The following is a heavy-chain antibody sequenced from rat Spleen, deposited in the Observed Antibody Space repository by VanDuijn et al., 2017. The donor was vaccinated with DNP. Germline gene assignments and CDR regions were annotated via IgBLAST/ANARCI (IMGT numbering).Heavy chain of an antibody. V-gene: IGHV5-31*01. J-gene: IGHJ4*01. CDR1: GFTFSYYW. D-gene: IGHD1-1*01. Sequence: EVQLVESGEDLVQPGWSLNLSCVDYGFTFSYYWMAGIRQVPGQGLERIASITSGSGTTSYPDSVKGRFTISRDDAKDTLSLQMNSLRSEDTATYYCARVGDLHYGGDWDVLDVWGQGTSVTVSS. CDR3: ARVGDLHYGGDWDVLDV. CDR2: ITSGSGTT.